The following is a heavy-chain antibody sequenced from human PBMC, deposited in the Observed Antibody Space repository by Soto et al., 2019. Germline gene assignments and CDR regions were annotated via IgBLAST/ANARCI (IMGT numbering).Heavy chain of an antibody. V-gene: IGHV4-34*01. CDR3: ARDDCGGDCYFSD. CDR1: GCSFSGYY. J-gene: IGHJ4*02. D-gene: IGHD2-21*01. Sequence: AETLSLTCAVYGCSFSGYYRSWIRQPPGKGLEWIGEINNSGSTTYTPSLKSRVTISVDTSKNQFSLKLSSVTAADTAVYYCARDDCGGDCYFSDWGQGTLVTVSS. CDR2: INNSGST.